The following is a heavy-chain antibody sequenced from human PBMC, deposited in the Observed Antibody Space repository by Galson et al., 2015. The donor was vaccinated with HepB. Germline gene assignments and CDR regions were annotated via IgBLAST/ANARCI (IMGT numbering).Heavy chain of an antibody. J-gene: IGHJ4*02. CDR1: GFTFSSYG. V-gene: IGHV3-30*18. CDR2: ISYDGSNK. Sequence: SLRLSCAASGFTFSSYGMHWVRQAPGKGLEWVAVISYDGSNKYYADSVKGRFTISRDNSKNTLYVQMNSLRAEDTAVYYCAKVLRFLEEPGFDYWGQGTLVTVSS. CDR3: AKVLRFLEEPGFDY. D-gene: IGHD3-3*01.